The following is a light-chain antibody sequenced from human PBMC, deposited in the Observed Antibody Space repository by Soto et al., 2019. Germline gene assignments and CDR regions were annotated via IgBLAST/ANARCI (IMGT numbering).Light chain of an antibody. CDR1: SSDIGGHNY. V-gene: IGLV2-8*01. CDR2: DVS. J-gene: IGLJ1*01. Sequence: QSALTQPPSASGSPGQSVTISCTGTSSDIGGHNYVSWYQQHPGKAPKLMIFDVSKRPSGXXGRFSGSKSGNTASLTVSGLQAEDEADYYCSSYIGSNSLNVFGTGTKLTVL. CDR3: SSYIGSNSLNV.